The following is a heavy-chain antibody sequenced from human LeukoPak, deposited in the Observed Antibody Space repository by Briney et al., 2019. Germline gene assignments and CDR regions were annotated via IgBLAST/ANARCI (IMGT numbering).Heavy chain of an antibody. V-gene: IGHV3-74*01. CDR1: GFTFSTYW. Sequence: GGSLRLSCAASGFTFSTYWMHWVRQAPGKGLVWVSRISSDGSRTSYADSVKGRFTISRDNAKNTVYLQMNSLRAEDTALYFCVRSLTGTDDYWGQGTLVTVSS. CDR3: VRSLTGTDDY. D-gene: IGHD3-9*01. CDR2: ISSDGSRT. J-gene: IGHJ4*02.